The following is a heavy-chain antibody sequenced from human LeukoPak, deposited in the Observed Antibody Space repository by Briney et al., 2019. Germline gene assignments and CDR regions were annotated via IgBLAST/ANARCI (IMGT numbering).Heavy chain of an antibody. D-gene: IGHD3-10*01. CDR1: GFTFSSYS. Sequence: GGSLRLSCAASGFTFSSYSMNWVRQAPGKGLEWVSSISSSSSYIYYADSVKGRFTISRDSAKNSLYLQMNSLRAEDTAVYYCARDDGPGKLLWFGESQQQLNYFDYWGQGTLVTVSS. CDR3: ARDDGPGKLLWFGESQQQLNYFDY. J-gene: IGHJ4*02. V-gene: IGHV3-21*01. CDR2: ISSSSSYI.